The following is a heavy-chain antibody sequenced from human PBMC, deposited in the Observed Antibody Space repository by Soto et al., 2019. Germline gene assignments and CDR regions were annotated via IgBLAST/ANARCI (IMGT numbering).Heavy chain of an antibody. D-gene: IGHD2-8*02. CDR2: INHSGST. J-gene: IGHJ4*02. Sequence: QVQLQQWGAGLLKPSETLSLTCAVYGGSFSAYYWSWIRQPPGKGLEWIGEINHSGSTNYNPSLKSRVTISVDTAKNQCSLKLSSVTAADTAVYYCARGQSSLLLYCWGQRILVTVSS. V-gene: IGHV4-34*01. CDR3: ARGQSSLLLYC. CDR1: GGSFSAYY.